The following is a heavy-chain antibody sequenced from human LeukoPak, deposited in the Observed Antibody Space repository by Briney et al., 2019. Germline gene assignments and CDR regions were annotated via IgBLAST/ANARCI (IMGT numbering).Heavy chain of an antibody. D-gene: IGHD3-9*01. CDR3: ARPSVTGYLPRRGPLYYYYGMDV. CDR2: IYTSGST. J-gene: IGHJ6*02. V-gene: IGHV4-4*07. Sequence: SETLSLTCTVSGGSISSYYWSWIRQPAGKGLEWIGRIYTSGSTNYNPSLKSRVTISVDTSKNQFSLKLSSVTAADTAVYYCARPSVTGYLPRRGPLYYYYGMDVWGQGTTVTVSS. CDR1: GGSISSYY.